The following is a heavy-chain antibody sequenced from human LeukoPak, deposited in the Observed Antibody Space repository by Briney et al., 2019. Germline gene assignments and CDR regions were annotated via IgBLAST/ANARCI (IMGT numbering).Heavy chain of an antibody. CDR2: ISGTGGST. CDR1: GFTFSNYA. CDR3: AKVRYVGYYFDT. V-gene: IGHV3-23*01. J-gene: IGHJ4*02. D-gene: IGHD3-9*01. Sequence: GGSLRLSCAASGFTFSNYAMNWVRQAPGRGLEWVSAISGTGGSTYYADSVKGRFTISRDNSKNTLYLQMNSLRAEDTAVYYCAKVRYVGYYFDTWGQGTLVTVSS.